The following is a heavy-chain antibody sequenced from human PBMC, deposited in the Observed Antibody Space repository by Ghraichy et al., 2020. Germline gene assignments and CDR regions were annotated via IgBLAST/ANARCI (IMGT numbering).Heavy chain of an antibody. Sequence: GESLNISCAASGFAFSDYHMSWIRQAPGKGLEWISYISSRSSTIKYVESAKGRFTISRDNVKNSLYLEMNNLRLEDTAVYYCARGTLFGVRTLLNHWGQGTLVTVSA. V-gene: IGHV3-11*01. D-gene: IGHD3-3*01. CDR2: ISSRSSTI. CDR3: ARGTLFGVRTLLNH. CDR1: GFAFSDYH. J-gene: IGHJ1*01.